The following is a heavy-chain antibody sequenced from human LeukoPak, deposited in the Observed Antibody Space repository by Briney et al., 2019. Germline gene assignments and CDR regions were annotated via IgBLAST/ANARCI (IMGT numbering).Heavy chain of an antibody. Sequence: GGSLRLSCAASGFTFNSHYMTWVRQAPGKGLEWVANIKQDGSEKNYVDSVKGRFTISRDNAKKSLYLQMNSLRAEDTAVYYCARDRFYGGGGDYWGQGTLVTVSS. CDR1: GFTFNSHY. V-gene: IGHV3-7*01. J-gene: IGHJ4*02. CDR2: IKQDGSEK. D-gene: IGHD4-23*01. CDR3: ARDRFYGGGGDY.